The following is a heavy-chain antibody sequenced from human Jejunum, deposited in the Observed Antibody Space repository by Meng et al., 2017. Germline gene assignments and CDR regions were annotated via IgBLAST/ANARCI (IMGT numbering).Heavy chain of an antibody. CDR1: EFTVSSSY. V-gene: IGHV3-53*01. D-gene: IGHD3-9*01. CDR2: IYTSGST. CDR3: ARALYDTARGYYFDL. Sequence: GESLKISCAASEFTVSSSYLSWVRQAPGKGLEWVSIIYTSGSTYYADSVKGRFTISRDNPKSTLYLQMNSLSAQDTAVYYCARALYDTARGYYFDLWGQGTLVTVSS. J-gene: IGHJ4*02.